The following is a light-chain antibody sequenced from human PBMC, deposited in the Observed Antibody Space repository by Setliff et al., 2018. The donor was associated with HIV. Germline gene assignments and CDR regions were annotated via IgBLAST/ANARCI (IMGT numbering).Light chain of an antibody. Sequence: SALTQPPSVSGAPGQRVSISCTGTDSDVHWYQHLPEKAPKLLIYSNPNRPSGVPDRFSGSKSGTSASLAIAGLQPEDEADYYCQSSDNILSVSAFGGGTKVTV. CDR2: SNP. V-gene: IGLV1-40*01. CDR3: QSSDNILSVSA. J-gene: IGLJ2*01. CDR1: DSD.